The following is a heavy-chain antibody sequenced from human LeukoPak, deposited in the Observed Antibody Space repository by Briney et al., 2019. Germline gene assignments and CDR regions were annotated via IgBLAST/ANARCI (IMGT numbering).Heavy chain of an antibody. Sequence: GGSLRLSCAASGFTFSSYGMHWVRQAPGKGLEWVAFIRYDGSNKYYADSVKGRFTISRDNSKNTLYLQMNSLRAEDTAVYYCARDRGTGTYIMRYWGQGTLVTVSS. D-gene: IGHD1-7*01. CDR3: ARDRGTGTYIMRY. CDR1: GFTFSSYG. CDR2: IRYDGSNK. V-gene: IGHV3-30*02. J-gene: IGHJ4*02.